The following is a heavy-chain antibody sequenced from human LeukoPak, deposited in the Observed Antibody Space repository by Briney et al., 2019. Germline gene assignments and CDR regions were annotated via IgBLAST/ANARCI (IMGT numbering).Heavy chain of an antibody. CDR3: ARASWVSTTDAVR. CDR2: MKGTGGT. Sequence: GGSLRLSCAASGLSFTTFAMSWVRQGPARGLEWVSSMKGTGGTFYADSVKGRFTLSRDSSRNTVHLQLNNLRAEDTAIYYCARASWVSTTDAVRWGQGTLVPVSS. CDR1: GLSFTTFA. J-gene: IGHJ4*02. D-gene: IGHD1-14*01. V-gene: IGHV3-23*01.